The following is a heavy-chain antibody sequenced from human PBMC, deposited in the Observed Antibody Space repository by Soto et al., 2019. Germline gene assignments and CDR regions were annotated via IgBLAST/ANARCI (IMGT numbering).Heavy chain of an antibody. CDR3: ARGGAAAAAEYYYYGMDV. CDR2: INPNSGGT. D-gene: IGHD6-13*01. J-gene: IGHJ6*02. V-gene: IGHV1-2*04. CDR1: GYTFTGYY. Sequence: ASVKVSCKASGYTFTGYYMHWVRQAPGQGLEWMGWINPNSGGTSYAQKFQGWVTMTRDTSISTAYMELSRLRSDDTAVYYCARGGAAAAAEYYYYGMDVWGQGTTVTVSS.